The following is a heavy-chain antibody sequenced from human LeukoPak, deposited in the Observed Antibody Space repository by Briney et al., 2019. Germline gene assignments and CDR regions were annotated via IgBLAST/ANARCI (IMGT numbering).Heavy chain of an antibody. CDR2: VNEDGSET. CDR3: EKRIHSS. CDR1: GGIFGNYW. V-gene: IGHV3-7*03. Sequence: GGSLRLSCEGSGGIFGNYWRSWVRQAPGKGLEWVADVNEDGSETYYSASVEGRFTMSTDNAKNTVYLQMNSLRVEDTAVYYCEKRIHSSWGQGILVTLSS. D-gene: IGHD2-15*01. J-gene: IGHJ5*02.